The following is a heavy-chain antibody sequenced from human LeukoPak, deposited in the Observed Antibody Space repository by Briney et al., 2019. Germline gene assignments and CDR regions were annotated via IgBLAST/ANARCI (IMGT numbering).Heavy chain of an antibody. V-gene: IGHV4-34*01. CDR3: ARSPRGYSTRGGDY. D-gene: IGHD5-18*01. Sequence: SETLSLTCVVYGGSFSGYYWSWIRQPPGKVLEWIGEINHSGSTNYNPSLKSRVTISVDTSKNQFSLKLSSVTAADTAVYYCARSPRGYSTRGGDYWGQGTLVTVSS. J-gene: IGHJ4*02. CDR1: GGSFSGYY. CDR2: INHSGST.